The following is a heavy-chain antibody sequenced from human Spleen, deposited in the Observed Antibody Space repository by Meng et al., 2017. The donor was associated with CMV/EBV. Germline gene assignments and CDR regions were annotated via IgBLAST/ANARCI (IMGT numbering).Heavy chain of an antibody. D-gene: IGHD4-17*01. CDR3: ARGVGGDYELPLDY. Sequence: ASVKVSCKASGYTFTSYGISWVRQAPGQGLEWMGWISAYNGNTNYAQKLQGRVTMTTDTSTSTAYMELSRLRFDDTAVYYCARGVGGDYELPLDYWGQGTLVTVSS. CDR1: GYTFTSYG. J-gene: IGHJ4*02. CDR2: ISAYNGNT. V-gene: IGHV1-18*01.